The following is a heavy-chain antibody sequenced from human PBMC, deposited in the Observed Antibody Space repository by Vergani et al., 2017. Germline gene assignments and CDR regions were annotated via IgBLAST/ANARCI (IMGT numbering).Heavy chain of an antibody. V-gene: IGHV3-33*06. CDR3: VKEIAHFYGFDI. Sequence: QVQLVESGGGVVQPGRSLRLSCAASGLTFSNYGMHWVRQAPGKGLEWVAVIWADGINQYYADCVKGRFTFSRDTPKNTLYLQMNSLRVQDTGVYYCVKEIAHFYGFDIWGQGTMVTVSS. CDR2: IWADGINQ. CDR1: GLTFSNYG. D-gene: IGHD2-15*01. J-gene: IGHJ3*02.